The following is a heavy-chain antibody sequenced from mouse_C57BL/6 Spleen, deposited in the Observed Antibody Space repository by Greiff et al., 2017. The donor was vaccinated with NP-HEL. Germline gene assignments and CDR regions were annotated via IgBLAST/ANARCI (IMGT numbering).Heavy chain of an antibody. D-gene: IGHD2-4*01. J-gene: IGHJ2*01. Sequence: QVQLQQPGAELVKPGASVKLSCKASGYTFTSYWMQWVKQRPGQGLEWIGEIDPSDSYTNYNQKFKGKATLTVDTSSSTAYMQLSSLTSEDSAVYYCARSTMGLRRLLDYWGQGTTLTVSS. CDR2: IDPSDSYT. CDR1: GYTFTSYW. V-gene: IGHV1-50*01. CDR3: ARSTMGLRRLLDY.